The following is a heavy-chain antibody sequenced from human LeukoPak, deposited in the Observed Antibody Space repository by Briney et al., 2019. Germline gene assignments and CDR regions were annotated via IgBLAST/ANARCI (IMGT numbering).Heavy chain of an antibody. Sequence: SETLSLTCAVYGGSFSGYYWSWIRQPPGKGLEWIGEINHSGSTNYNPSLKSRVTISVDTSKNQFSLKLSSVTAADTAVYYCAXXXXXXXXREGDYYYGMDVWGQGTTVTVSS. CDR2: INHSGST. D-gene: IGHD1-26*01. V-gene: IGHV4-34*01. J-gene: IGHJ6*02. CDR3: AXXXXXXXXREGDYYYGMDV. CDR1: GGSFSGYY.